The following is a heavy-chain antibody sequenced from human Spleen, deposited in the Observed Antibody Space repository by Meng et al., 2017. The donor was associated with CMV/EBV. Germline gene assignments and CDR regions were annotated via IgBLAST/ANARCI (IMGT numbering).Heavy chain of an antibody. D-gene: IGHD6-25*01. CDR3: AKDSGYHAFDI. V-gene: IGHV3-30*02. CDR1: GFTFSTYG. CDR2: VRYDGTNT. J-gene: IGHJ3*02. Sequence: GGSLRLSCVASGFTFSTYGMHWVRQAPGKGLEWVAVVRYDGTNTYYGDSVKGRFTISRDNSKNTLYLQMDSPRAEDTAVYYCAKDSGYHAFDIWGQGTMVTVS.